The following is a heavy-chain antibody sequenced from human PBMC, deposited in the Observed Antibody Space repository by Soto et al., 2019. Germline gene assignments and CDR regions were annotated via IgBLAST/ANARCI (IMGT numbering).Heavy chain of an antibody. J-gene: IGHJ5*02. CDR2: VYYSGST. CDR1: GGSINTYY. Sequence: SETLSLTCTVSGGSINTYYWSWIRQTPGKGLEWIGFVYYSGSTKYNPSLRSRVTISLDTSKNQFSLKLSSVTAADTALYYCAAHRPSSGWTWGQGTLVTVSS. V-gene: IGHV4-59*08. CDR3: AAHRPSSGWT. D-gene: IGHD6-19*01.